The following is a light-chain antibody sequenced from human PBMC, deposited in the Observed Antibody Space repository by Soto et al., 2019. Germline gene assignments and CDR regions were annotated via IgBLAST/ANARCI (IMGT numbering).Light chain of an antibody. CDR3: SSYTSSSTYV. CDR1: SSDGGGYNY. Sequence: QSALTQPASVSGSPGQSITISCTGTSSDGGGYNYVSWYQQHPGKAPKLMIYDVSNRPSGVSNRFSGSKSGNTASLTISGLQDEDEADYYCSSYTSSSTYVFGTGTKLTVL. J-gene: IGLJ1*01. V-gene: IGLV2-14*01. CDR2: DVS.